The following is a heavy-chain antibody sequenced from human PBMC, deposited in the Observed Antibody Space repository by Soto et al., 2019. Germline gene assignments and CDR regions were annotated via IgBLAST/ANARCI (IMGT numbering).Heavy chain of an antibody. D-gene: IGHD6-13*01. CDR2: FDPEDGET. V-gene: IGHV1-24*01. J-gene: IGHJ5*02. CDR3: ATDIPPLKYSSSHWMLWFDP. Sequence: ASVKVSCKVSGYTLTELSMHWVRQAPGKGLEWMGGFDPEDGETIYAQKFQGRVTMTEDTSTDTAYMELSSLRSEDTAVYYCATDIPPLKYSSSHWMLWFDPWRQGP. CDR1: GYTLTELS.